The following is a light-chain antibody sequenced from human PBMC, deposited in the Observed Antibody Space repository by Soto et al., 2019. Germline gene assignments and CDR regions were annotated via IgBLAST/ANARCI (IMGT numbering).Light chain of an antibody. Sequence: QSVLTQPPSVSGAPGQRVTISCTGSSSNIGAGYDVHWYQQLPGTAPKLLIYGNNNRPSGVPDRFSGSKSGTSASLAITGLQAEDEADYYCQSYDNSLSVWVFGGGTKLTVL. CDR3: QSYDNSLSVWV. V-gene: IGLV1-40*01. CDR1: SSNIGAGYD. CDR2: GNN. J-gene: IGLJ3*02.